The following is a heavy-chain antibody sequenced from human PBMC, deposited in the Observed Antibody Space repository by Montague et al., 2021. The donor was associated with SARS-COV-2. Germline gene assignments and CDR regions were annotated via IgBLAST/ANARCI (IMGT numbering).Heavy chain of an antibody. Sequence: SETLSLTCTVSGGSISSTSYYWGWVRQPPGKGLEWIGSIYHSGSAYYNPSLKSRVTISIDTSKNQFSLKLSSVTAADTAVYYCARVPDSGNYWSGDYWGQGTQVTVSS. CDR2: IYHSGSA. D-gene: IGHD1-26*01. CDR3: ARVPDSGNYWSGDY. V-gene: IGHV4-39*07. J-gene: IGHJ4*02. CDR1: GGSISSTSYY.